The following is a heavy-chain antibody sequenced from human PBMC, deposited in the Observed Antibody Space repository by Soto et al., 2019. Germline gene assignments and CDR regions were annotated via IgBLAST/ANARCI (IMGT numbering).Heavy chain of an antibody. CDR3: ARDRIGADA. V-gene: IGHV4-61*08. J-gene: IGHJ5*02. CDR1: GGSINSGGYS. Sequence: PSETLSLTCTVSGGSINSGGYSWTWIRQPPGKGLEWIGHIYYSGSTNYNPSLKSRVTISVDTSKNQFSLILSSVTAADTAVYYCARDRIGADAWGQGTLVTVSS. D-gene: IGHD6-13*01. CDR2: IYYSGST.